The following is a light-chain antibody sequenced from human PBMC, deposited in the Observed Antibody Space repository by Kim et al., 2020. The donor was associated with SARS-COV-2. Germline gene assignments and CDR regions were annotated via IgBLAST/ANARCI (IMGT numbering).Light chain of an antibody. CDR2: QDS. Sequence: SYELTQPPSVSVSPGQTASITCSGDKLGDKYACWYQQKPGQSPVLVIYQDSKRPSGIPERLSGSNSGNTATLTISGTQAMDEADYYCQAWDSTWVFGGGTKLTVL. J-gene: IGLJ3*02. V-gene: IGLV3-1*01. CDR3: QAWDSTWV. CDR1: KLGDKY.